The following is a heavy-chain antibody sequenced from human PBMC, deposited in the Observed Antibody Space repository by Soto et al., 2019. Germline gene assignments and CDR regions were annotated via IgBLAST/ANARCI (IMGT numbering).Heavy chain of an antibody. V-gene: IGHV3-53*02. CDR1: GFTVSSDH. Sequence: EMQLVETGGGLIQPEGSLRLSCAASGFTVSSDHMSWVRQAPGKGLEWISVMYYGGTTYYADSVQGRFTISRDSSTNTLYLQMTDLRADDTAVYYCAREAAGFDLWGQGTMVTVSS. CDR3: AREAAGFDL. CDR2: MYYGGTT. D-gene: IGHD6-13*01. J-gene: IGHJ3*01.